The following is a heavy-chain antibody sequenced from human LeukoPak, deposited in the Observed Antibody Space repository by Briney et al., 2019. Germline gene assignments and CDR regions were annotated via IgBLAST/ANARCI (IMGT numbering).Heavy chain of an antibody. V-gene: IGHV3-74*01. CDR2: INSDGSST. D-gene: IGHD6-25*01. CDR3: ARGQRSYYYHYMDV. J-gene: IGHJ6*03. CDR1: GFTFSSYW. Sequence: PGGPLRLSCAASGFTFSSYWMHWVRQAPGKGLVWVSRINSDGSSTSYADSVKGRFTISRDNAKNTLYLQMNSLRAEDTAVYYCARGQRSYYYHYMDVWGKGTTVTVSS.